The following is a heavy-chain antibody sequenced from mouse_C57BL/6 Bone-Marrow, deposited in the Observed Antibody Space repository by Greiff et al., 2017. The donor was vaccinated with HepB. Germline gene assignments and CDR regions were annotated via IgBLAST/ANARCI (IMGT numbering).Heavy chain of an antibody. CDR3: ARGAYGVDY. V-gene: IGHV1-52*01. D-gene: IGHD1-1*01. Sequence: VQLQQPGAELVRPGSSVELSCKASGYTFTSYWMHWVKQRPIQGLEWIGNIDPSDSETHYNQKFKDKATLTVDKSSSTAYMQLSSLTSEDSAVYYCARGAYGVDYWGQGTTLTVSS. CDR2: IDPSDSET. J-gene: IGHJ2*01. CDR1: GYTFTSYW.